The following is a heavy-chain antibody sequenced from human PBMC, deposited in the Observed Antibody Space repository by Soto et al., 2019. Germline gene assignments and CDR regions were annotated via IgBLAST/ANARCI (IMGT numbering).Heavy chain of an antibody. V-gene: IGHV3-23*01. D-gene: IGHD5-12*01. CDR3: ALRGYSGYDYGAPYFDY. J-gene: IGHJ4*02. CDR2: ISGSGGST. CDR1: GFTFSSYA. Sequence: EVRLLESGGGLVQPGGSLRLSCAASGFTFSSYAMSWVRQAPGKGLEWVSAISGSGGSTYYADSVKGRFTISRDNSKNTLYLQMNSLRAEDTAVYYCALRGYSGYDYGAPYFDYWGQGTLVTVSS.